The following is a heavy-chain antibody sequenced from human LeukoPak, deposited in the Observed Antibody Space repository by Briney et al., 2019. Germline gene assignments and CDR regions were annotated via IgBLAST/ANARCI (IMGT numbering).Heavy chain of an antibody. D-gene: IGHD2-2*01. J-gene: IGHJ4*02. V-gene: IGHV4-31*11. CDR1: GGSISSGGYY. CDR2: IYYSGST. CDR3: ARGARPVKTDY. Sequence: SETQSLTCAVSGGSISSGGYYWSWIRQHPGKGLEWIGYIYYSGSTYYNPSLKSRVTISVDTSKNQFSLKLSSVTAADTAVYYCARGARPVKTDYWGQGTLVTVSS.